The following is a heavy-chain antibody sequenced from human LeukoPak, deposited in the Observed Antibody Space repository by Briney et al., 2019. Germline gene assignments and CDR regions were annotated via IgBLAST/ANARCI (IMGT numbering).Heavy chain of an antibody. D-gene: IGHD2-8*01. CDR3: AKDQGWMLRGGCLEY. J-gene: IGHJ4*02. Sequence: EGSLRLSCAASGFTFSSYGMHWVRQAPGKGLEWVAVISYDGSNKYYADSVKGRFTISRDNSKNTLYLQMNSLRAEDTAVYYCAKDQGWMLRGGCLEYWGQGTLVTVSS. CDR2: ISYDGSNK. CDR1: GFTFSSYG. V-gene: IGHV3-30*18.